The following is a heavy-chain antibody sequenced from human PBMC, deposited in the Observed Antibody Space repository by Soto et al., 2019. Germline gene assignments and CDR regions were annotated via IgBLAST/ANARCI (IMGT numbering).Heavy chain of an antibody. CDR3: AKDAIIVVVVAAYDAFHI. Sequence: EVQLLESGGGLVQPGGSLRLSCAASGFTFSSYAMSWVRQAPGKRLEWVSAISGSGGSTYYADSVKGRFTISRDNSKNTLYVQMNGLRAEDTAVYYCAKDAIIVVVVAAYDAFHISGQGTMVTVSS. V-gene: IGHV3-23*01. CDR1: GFTFSSYA. D-gene: IGHD2-15*01. J-gene: IGHJ3*02. CDR2: ISGSGGST.